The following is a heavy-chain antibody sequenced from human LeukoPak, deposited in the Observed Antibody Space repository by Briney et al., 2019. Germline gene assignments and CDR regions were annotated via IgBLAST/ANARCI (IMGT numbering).Heavy chain of an antibody. CDR2: IFSDSSAT. CDR1: GFSFSSYA. Sequence: PGGSLRLSCAASGFSFSSYAMSWVRQVPGKGPEWVAIIFSDSSATYYADSVQGRFIISRDNSRNTVYLQVNSLRAGDTAVYNCAKGGARPLDDAFDLWGQGTVVTVSS. D-gene: IGHD1-1*01. CDR3: AKGGARPLDDAFDL. J-gene: IGHJ3*01. V-gene: IGHV3-23*03.